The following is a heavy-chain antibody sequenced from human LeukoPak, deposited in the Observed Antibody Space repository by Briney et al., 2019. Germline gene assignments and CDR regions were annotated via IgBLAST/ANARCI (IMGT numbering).Heavy chain of an antibody. CDR1: GGSISSSSYY. D-gene: IGHD5-12*01. CDR3: ATLRGYDN. V-gene: IGHV4-39*07. J-gene: IGHJ4*02. CDR2: IYYSGST. Sequence: SETLSLTCTVSGGSISSSSYYWGWIRQPPGKGLEWIGSIYYSGSTYYNPSLKSRVTISVDTSKNQFSLKLSSVTAADTAVYYCATLRGYDNWGQGTLVTVSS.